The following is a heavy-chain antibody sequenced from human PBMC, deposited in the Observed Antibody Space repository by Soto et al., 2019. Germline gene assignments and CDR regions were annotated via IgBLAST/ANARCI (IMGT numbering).Heavy chain of an antibody. CDR2: IGGDAST. V-gene: IGHV3-23*01. CDR3: AKDFVAYNRIYDPFDI. D-gene: IGHD1-1*01. J-gene: IGHJ3*02. CDR1: GFTFSNYA. Sequence: PGGSLRLSCAASGFTFSNYAMNWVRQAPGRGLEWVSVIGGDASTYYADSVKGRFTVSRDNSKNTLYLQMDSLRAEDTAVYYCAKDFVAYNRIYDPFDIWGQGTMVTVS.